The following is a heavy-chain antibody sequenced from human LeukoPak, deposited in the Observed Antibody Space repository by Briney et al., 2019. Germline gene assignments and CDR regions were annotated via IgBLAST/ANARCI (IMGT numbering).Heavy chain of an antibody. CDR2: IKTDGSQI. J-gene: IGHJ4*02. V-gene: IGHV3-7*01. CDR1: GLTFSNIW. D-gene: IGHD7-27*01. CDR3: ARDLNWETY. Sequence: PGGSLRLSCAASGLTFSNIWMTWVRQAPGKGLEWVANIKTDGSQIYYVDSVKGRFTISRDDAKNSLYLQMNSLRVEDTAVYYCARDLNWETYWGQGTLVSVSS.